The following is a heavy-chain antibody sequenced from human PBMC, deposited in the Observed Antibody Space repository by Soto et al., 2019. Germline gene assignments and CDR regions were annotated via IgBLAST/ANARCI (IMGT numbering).Heavy chain of an antibody. D-gene: IGHD3-10*01. CDR3: ARALTLVRGALGYYYYGMDV. V-gene: IGHV1-46*01. J-gene: IGHJ6*02. Sequence: ASVKVSCKASGYTCTSYYMHWVRQAPGQGLEWRGIINPSGGSTSYAQKFQGRVTMTRDTSTSTVYMELSSLRSEHTAVYYCARALTLVRGALGYYYYGMDVWGQGTTVTVSS. CDR1: GYTCTSYY. CDR2: INPSGGST.